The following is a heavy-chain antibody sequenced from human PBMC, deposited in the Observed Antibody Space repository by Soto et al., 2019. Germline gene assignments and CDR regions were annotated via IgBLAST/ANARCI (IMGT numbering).Heavy chain of an antibody. D-gene: IGHD2-15*01. CDR3: ARWASNCSGGSCYFSYYYYGMDV. J-gene: IGHJ6*02. CDR2: INHSGST. Sequence: SETLSLTCAVYGGSFSGYYWSWIRQPPGKGLEWIGEINHSGSTNYNPSLKSRVTISVDTSKNQFSLKLSSVTAADTAVYYCARWASNCSGGSCYFSYYYYGMDVWGQGTTVTVSS. V-gene: IGHV4-34*01. CDR1: GGSFSGYY.